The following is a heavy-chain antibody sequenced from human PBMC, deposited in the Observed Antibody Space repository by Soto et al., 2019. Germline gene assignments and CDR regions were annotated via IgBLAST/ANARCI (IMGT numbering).Heavy chain of an antibody. J-gene: IGHJ4*02. D-gene: IGHD2-8*02. V-gene: IGHV4-34*01. CDR2: INHSGST. Sequence: PSETLSLTCAVYGGSFSGYYWTWIRQPPGTGLEWIGEINHSGSTNYNPSLKSRVTISVDTSKNQSSLKLTSATAADTAVYYCARDKITGLFDYWGQGTLVTVSS. CDR3: ARDKITGLFDY. CDR1: GGSFSGYY.